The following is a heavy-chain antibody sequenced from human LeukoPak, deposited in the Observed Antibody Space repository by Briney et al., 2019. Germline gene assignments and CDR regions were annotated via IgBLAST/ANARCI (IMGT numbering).Heavy chain of an antibody. CDR3: ARDDCSGGSCYSFDY. Sequence: SETLSLTCTVSGGSISSYYWSWIRQPPGKGLEWIGYIYYSGSTNYNPSLKSRVTISVDTSKNQFSLKLSSVTAADTAVYYCARDDCSGGSCYSFDYWGQGTLVTVSS. CDR2: IYYSGST. CDR1: GGSISSYY. D-gene: IGHD2-15*01. V-gene: IGHV4-59*01. J-gene: IGHJ4*02.